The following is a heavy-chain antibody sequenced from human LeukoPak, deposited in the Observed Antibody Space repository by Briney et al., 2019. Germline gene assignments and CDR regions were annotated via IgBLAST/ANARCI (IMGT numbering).Heavy chain of an antibody. V-gene: IGHV3-53*01. CDR3: AKRATTVTINGPFDY. Sequence: GGSLRLSFAASGFTVSSNYMSWVRQAPGKGLEWVSVMYSGGSTYYADSVKGRFTISRDNSKNTLYLEMNSLRAEDTAVYYCAKRATTVTINGPFDYWGQGTLVTVSS. CDR1: GFTVSSNY. D-gene: IGHD4-17*01. CDR2: MYSGGST. J-gene: IGHJ4*02.